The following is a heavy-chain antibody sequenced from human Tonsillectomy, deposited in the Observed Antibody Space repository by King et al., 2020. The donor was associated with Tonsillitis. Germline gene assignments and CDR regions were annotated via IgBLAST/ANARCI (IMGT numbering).Heavy chain of an antibody. CDR1: GYTFINYF. CDR3: ARIESLAVFYYFDY. Sequence: QLVQSGAEVRKPGASVTVSCKASGYTFINYFLHWVRQAPGQGLGWMGMIDPRDGSPAYTQKFQGRVTMTSDTSTNTVYMDLGNLRSEDTGMFYCARIESLAVFYYFDYWGPGSLVTVSS. CDR2: IDPRDGSP. V-gene: IGHV1-46*01. J-gene: IGHJ4*02. D-gene: IGHD6-19*01.